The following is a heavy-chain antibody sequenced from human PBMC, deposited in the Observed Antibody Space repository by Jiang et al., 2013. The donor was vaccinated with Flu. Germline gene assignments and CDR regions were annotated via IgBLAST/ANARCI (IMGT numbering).Heavy chain of an antibody. V-gene: IGHV5-51*01. CDR3: ARRGGYSGSYYFRY. CDR2: SILVTLIP. J-gene: IGHJ4*02. D-gene: IGHD1-26*01. Sequence: YWIGWVRQMPGKGLEWMGSSILVTLIPDTSPSFQGQVTISADKSISTAYLQWSSLKASDTAMYYCARRGGYSGSYYFRYWGQGTLVTVSS. CDR1: YW.